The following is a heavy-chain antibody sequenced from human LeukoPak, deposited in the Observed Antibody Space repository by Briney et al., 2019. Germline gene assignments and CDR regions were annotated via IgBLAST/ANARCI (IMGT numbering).Heavy chain of an antibody. V-gene: IGHV1-2*02. J-gene: IGHJ4*02. CDR1: GYTFTGYY. CDR2: INPNSGDT. CDR3: ARDQFGSGWSVDY. Sequence: ASVKVSCKTSGYTFTGYYIHWVRQAPGQGLEWMGWINPNSGDTTYAQKFQGRVTLTRDMSTSTDYLELSSLRSEDTAVYYCARDQFGSGWSVDYWGQGTLVTVSS. D-gene: IGHD6-19*01.